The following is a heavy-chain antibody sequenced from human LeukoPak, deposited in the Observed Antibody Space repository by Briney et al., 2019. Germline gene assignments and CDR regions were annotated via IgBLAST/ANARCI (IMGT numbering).Heavy chain of an antibody. CDR3: ARGPPNYDSSGYSEFDY. D-gene: IGHD3-22*01. Sequence: ASVKVSCKASGYTFTSYYMHWVRQAPGQGLEWMGIINPSGGSTSYAQKFQGRVTMTTDMSTSTVYMELSSLRSEDTAVYYCARGPPNYDSSGYSEFDYWGQGTLVTVSS. CDR2: INPSGGST. J-gene: IGHJ4*02. V-gene: IGHV1-46*01. CDR1: GYTFTSYY.